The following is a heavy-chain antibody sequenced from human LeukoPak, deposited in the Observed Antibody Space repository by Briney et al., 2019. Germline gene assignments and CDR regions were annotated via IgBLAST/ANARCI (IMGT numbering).Heavy chain of an antibody. Sequence: GGSLRLSCAASGFTFSSYSMIWVRQAPGKGLEWVSYISASSSFIYYADSVKGRFSIFRDNAKRSPFLQMNNLRAEDTAVYFCARVGGGECSATSCSPTDRWGQGTLVTVSS. CDR1: GFTFSSYS. CDR3: ARVGGGECSATSCSPTDR. D-gene: IGHD2-15*01. J-gene: IGHJ5*02. V-gene: IGHV3-21*01. CDR2: ISASSSFI.